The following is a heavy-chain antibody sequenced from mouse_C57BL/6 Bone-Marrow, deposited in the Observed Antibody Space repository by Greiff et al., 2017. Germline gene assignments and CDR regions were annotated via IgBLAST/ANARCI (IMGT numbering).Heavy chain of an antibody. Sequence: DVMLVESGGGLVQPGGSLKLSCAASGFTFSDYYMYWVRQTPEKRLEWVAYISNGGGSTYYPDTVKGRFTISRDSAKNTLYLQMSRLKSEDTAMYYCARHGYGNPLYYAMDYWGQGTSVTVSS. D-gene: IGHD2-10*02. CDR1: GFTFSDYY. J-gene: IGHJ4*01. CDR2: ISNGGGST. V-gene: IGHV5-12*01. CDR3: ARHGYGNPLYYAMDY.